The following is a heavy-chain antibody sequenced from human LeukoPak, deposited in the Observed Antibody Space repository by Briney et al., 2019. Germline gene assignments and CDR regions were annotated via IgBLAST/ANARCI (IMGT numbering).Heavy chain of an antibody. J-gene: IGHJ4*02. CDR3: AREGPYGDYGDY. Sequence: GGSLRLPCAASGFTFSSYSMNWVRQAPGKGLEWVSSISSSSSYIYYADSVKGRFTISRDNAKNSLYLQMNSLRAEDTAVYYCAREGPYGDYGDYWGQGTLVTVSS. CDR1: GFTFSSYS. CDR2: ISSSSSYI. V-gene: IGHV3-21*01. D-gene: IGHD4-17*01.